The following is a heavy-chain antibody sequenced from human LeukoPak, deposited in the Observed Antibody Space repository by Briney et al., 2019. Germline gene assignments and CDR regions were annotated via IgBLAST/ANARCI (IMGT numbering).Heavy chain of an antibody. CDR2: ISGSGGST. Sequence: GGSLRLPCAASGFTFSSYAMSWVRQAPEKGLEWVSAISGSGGSTYYADSVKGRFTISRDNSQNTLYLQMSSLRAEDSAVYYCAKGDGSGTYYTRPSDYWGQGTLVTASS. D-gene: IGHD3-10*01. J-gene: IGHJ4*02. V-gene: IGHV3-23*01. CDR1: GFTFSSYA. CDR3: AKGDGSGTYYTRPSDY.